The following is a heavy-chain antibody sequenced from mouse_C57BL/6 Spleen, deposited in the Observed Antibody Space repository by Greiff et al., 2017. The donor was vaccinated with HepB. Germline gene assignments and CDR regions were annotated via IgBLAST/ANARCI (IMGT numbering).Heavy chain of an antibody. Sequence: EVHLVESGGGLVKPGGSLKLSCAASGFTFSDYGMHWVRQAPEKGLEWVAYISSGSSTIYYADTVKGRFTISRDNAKNTLFLQMTSLRSEDTAMYYCARRDYYGSSYDFAYWGQGTLVTVSA. CDR2: ISSGSSTI. D-gene: IGHD1-1*01. CDR1: GFTFSDYG. J-gene: IGHJ3*01. CDR3: ARRDYYGSSYDFAY. V-gene: IGHV5-17*01.